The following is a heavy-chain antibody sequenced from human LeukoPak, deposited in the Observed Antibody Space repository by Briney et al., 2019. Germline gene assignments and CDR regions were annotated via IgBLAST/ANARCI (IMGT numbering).Heavy chain of an antibody. CDR1: GYTFTGYY. D-gene: IGHD5-24*01. V-gene: IGHV1-2*02. CDR3: ARGGEMATFHDAFDI. J-gene: IGHJ3*02. CDR2: INPNSGGT. Sequence: GASVKVSCKASGYTFTGYYMHWVRQAPGQGLEWMGWINPNSGGTNYAQKFQGRVTVTRDTSISTAYMELSRLRSDDTAVYYCARGGEMATFHDAFDIWGQGTMVTVSS.